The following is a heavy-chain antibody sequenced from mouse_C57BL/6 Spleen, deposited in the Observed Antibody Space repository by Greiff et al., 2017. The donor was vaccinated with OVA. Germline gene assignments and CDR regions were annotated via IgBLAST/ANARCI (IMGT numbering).Heavy chain of an antibody. CDR2: IRNKANGYST. V-gene: IGHV7-3*01. CDR3: ARSRYDYDFDY. J-gene: IGHJ2*01. CDR1: GFTFTDYY. D-gene: IGHD2-4*01. Sequence: EVQVVESGGGLVQPGGSLSLSCAASGFTFTDYYMSWVRQPPGKALEWLGFIRNKANGYSTEYSASVKGRFTISRDNSQSILYLQMNALRAEDRATYDCARSRYDYDFDYWGQGTTLTVSS.